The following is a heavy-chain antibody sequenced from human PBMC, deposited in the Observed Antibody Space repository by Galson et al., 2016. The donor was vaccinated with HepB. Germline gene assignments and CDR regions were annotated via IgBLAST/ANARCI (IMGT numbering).Heavy chain of an antibody. CDR2: FIPISGKG. D-gene: IGHD1-1*01. J-gene: IGHJ6*02. CDR1: GDTFYSYA. CDR3: ARGRAWVEGPGERNYFGLDV. V-gene: IGHV1-69*13. Sequence: SVKVSCKASGDTFYSYAITWVRQAPGQGLEWVGGFIPISGKGDYAQKFQGRVTITADEFMSTAYLEMRSLRSEDTAVYFCARGRAWVEGPGERNYFGLDVWGQGTTVSVSS.